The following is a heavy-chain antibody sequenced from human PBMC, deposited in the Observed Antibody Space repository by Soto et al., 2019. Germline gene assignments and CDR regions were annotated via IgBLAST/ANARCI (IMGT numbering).Heavy chain of an antibody. CDR3: AQRDGYTNFDY. CDR1: GGTFSSYT. D-gene: IGHD5-12*01. CDR2: IIPILGIA. J-gene: IGHJ4*02. V-gene: IGHV1-69*02. Sequence: QVQLVQSGAAVKKPGSSVKVSCKASGGTFSSYTISWVRQAPGQGLEWMGRIIPILGIANYAQKFQGRVTITADKSTSTAYMELSSLRSEDTAVYYCAQRDGYTNFDYWGQGTLVTVSS.